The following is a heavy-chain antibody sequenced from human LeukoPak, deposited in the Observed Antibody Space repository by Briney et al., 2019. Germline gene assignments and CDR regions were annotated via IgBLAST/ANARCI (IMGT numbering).Heavy chain of an antibody. CDR2: IYYSGST. J-gene: IGHJ5*02. CDR1: GGSISSSSYY. V-gene: IGHV4-39*07. D-gene: IGHD3-22*01. CDR3: ARVPRGWNYDSSGCIPIRIDP. Sequence: PSETLSLTCTVSGGSISSSSYYWGWIRQPPGRGLEWIGSIYYSGSTYYNPSLKSRVTISVDTSKDQFSLKLSSVTAADTAVYYCARVPRGWNYDSSGCIPIRIDPWGQGTLVTVSS.